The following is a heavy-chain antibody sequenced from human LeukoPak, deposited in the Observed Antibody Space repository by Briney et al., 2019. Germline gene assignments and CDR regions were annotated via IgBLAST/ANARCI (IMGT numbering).Heavy chain of an antibody. Sequence: GGSLRLSCAASGFTFSSYSMNWVRQAPGKGLEWVSSISSSSSYIYYADSVKGRFTISRDNAKNSLYLQMNSLRAEDTAVCCCARDTAIVGATKGVDYWGQGTLVTVSS. CDR3: ARDTAIVGATKGVDY. V-gene: IGHV3-21*01. D-gene: IGHD1-26*01. CDR2: ISSSSSYI. J-gene: IGHJ4*02. CDR1: GFTFSSYS.